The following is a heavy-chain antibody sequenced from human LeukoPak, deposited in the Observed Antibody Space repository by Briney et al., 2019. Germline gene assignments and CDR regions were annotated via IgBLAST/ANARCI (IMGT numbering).Heavy chain of an antibody. V-gene: IGHV3-30*02. Sequence: GGSLRLSCAASGFTFSSYAMHWVRQAPGKGLEWVAFIRYDGSNRYYADSVKGRFTISRDNSKNTLYLQMNSLRAEDTAVYYCAKRGYSYGFYWGQGTLVTVSS. J-gene: IGHJ4*02. D-gene: IGHD5-18*01. CDR2: IRYDGSNR. CDR3: AKRGYSYGFY. CDR1: GFTFSSYA.